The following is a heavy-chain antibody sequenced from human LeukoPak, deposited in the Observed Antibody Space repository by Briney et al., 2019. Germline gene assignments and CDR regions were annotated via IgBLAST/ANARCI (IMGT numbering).Heavy chain of an antibody. V-gene: IGHV3-21*01. CDR3: GRAFPPLRTSSAGDL. D-gene: IGHD3-16*01. CDR2: ISGRSSHV. CDR1: RFTFSSYS. Sequence: GGSLRLSCAASRFTFSSYSMNWVRQAPGKGLEWVSAISGRSSHVYYGESVKGRFTISRDNAKNSLYLQLDSLGVEDTAVYYCGRAFPPLRTSSAGDLWGQGTLVTVSS. J-gene: IGHJ1*01.